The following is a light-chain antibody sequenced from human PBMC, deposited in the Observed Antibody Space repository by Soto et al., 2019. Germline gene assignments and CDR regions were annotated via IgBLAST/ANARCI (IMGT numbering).Light chain of an antibody. V-gene: IGKV3-20*01. CDR1: QSVSSSY. Sequence: EIVLTQSPGTLSLSPGERATLSCRASQSVSSSYLAWYQQKPGQAPRLLIYGASSRATGIPDRFSGSGPGTEFTLTISSLESEDSAVYYCQQYSSWPPWTFGQGTKVDI. CDR2: GAS. J-gene: IGKJ1*01. CDR3: QQYSSWPPWT.